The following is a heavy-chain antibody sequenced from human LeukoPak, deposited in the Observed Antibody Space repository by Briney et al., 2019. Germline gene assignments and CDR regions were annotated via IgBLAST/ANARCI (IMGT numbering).Heavy chain of an antibody. CDR1: GGSLSGYY. D-gene: IGHD5-24*01. CDR3: ARGKRRPHWYFDL. J-gene: IGHJ2*01. CDR2: INHSGST. V-gene: IGHV4-34*01. Sequence: SETLSLTCAVYGGSLSGYYWSWIRQPPGKGLEWIGEINHSGSTNYNPSLKSRATIPVDTSKNQFSLKLSSVTAADTAVYYCARGKRRPHWYFDLWGRGTLVTVSS.